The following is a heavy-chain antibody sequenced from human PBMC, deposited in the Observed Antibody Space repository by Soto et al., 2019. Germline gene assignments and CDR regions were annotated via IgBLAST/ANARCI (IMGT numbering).Heavy chain of an antibody. CDR1: GDSVSSNSAA. Sequence: SQTLSLTCAISGDSVSSNSAAWNWIRQSPSRGLEWLGRTYYRSKWYNDYAVSVKSRITINPDTSKNQFSLQLNSVTPEDTAVYYCARDLSQSWGIAQYYFDYWGQGTLVTVSS. V-gene: IGHV6-1*01. CDR2: TYYRSKWYN. D-gene: IGHD6-13*01. J-gene: IGHJ4*02. CDR3: ARDLSQSWGIAQYYFDY.